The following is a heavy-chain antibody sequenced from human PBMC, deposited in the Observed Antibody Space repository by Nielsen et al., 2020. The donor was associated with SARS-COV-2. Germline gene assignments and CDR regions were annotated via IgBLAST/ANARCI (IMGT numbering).Heavy chain of an antibody. Sequence: GSLRLSCAVSGDSVSSHDWWTWVRQSPGKGLEWIGEVSHSGSTNYNPSLKSRVTLSMDKSKNQFSLRLTSVSAADTAVYFCARGDLVVVPSPLLGLGPFFYSFYLDVWGKGTTVIISS. J-gene: IGHJ6*03. CDR2: VSHSGST. CDR3: ARGDLVVVPSPLLGLGPFFYSFYLDV. D-gene: IGHD2-2*02. V-gene: IGHV4-4*01. CDR1: GDSVSSHDW.